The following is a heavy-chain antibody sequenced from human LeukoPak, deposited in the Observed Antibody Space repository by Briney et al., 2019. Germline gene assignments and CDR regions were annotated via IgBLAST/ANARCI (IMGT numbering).Heavy chain of an antibody. D-gene: IGHD6-13*01. J-gene: IGHJ6*04. CDR1: GYTFTSYA. Sequence: ASVEVSCTASGYTFTSYAMHWVRQAPGQRLEWMGWINAGNGNTKYPQKFQGRVTITRDTSASTVYMELSSLRSEDTAVYYCARDLYWDPGIAAPAPKDYYGMGVWGKGTTVTVSS. V-gene: IGHV1-3*01. CDR3: ARDLYWDPGIAAPAPKDYYGMGV. CDR2: INAGNGNT.